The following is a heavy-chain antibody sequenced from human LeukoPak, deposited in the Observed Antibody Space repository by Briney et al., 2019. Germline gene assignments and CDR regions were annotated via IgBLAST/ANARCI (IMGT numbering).Heavy chain of an antibody. CDR1: GGSIRNFY. CDR3: ARHTPIRVPGASGYYFTMDA. D-gene: IGHD3-10*01. CDR2: VYYTGST. V-gene: IGHV4-59*08. Sequence: SETLSLTCSVSGGSIRNFYWGWIRQSPGKGLEWIGFVYYTGSTNYNPSLKSRVTISVDTSKNQFSLKLSSVTAADTAMYYCARHTPIRVPGASGYYFTMDAWGHGTTVTVSS. J-gene: IGHJ6*02.